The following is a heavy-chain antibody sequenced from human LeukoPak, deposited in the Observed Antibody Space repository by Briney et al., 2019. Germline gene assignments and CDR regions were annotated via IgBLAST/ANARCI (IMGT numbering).Heavy chain of an antibody. CDR2: ISAYNGNT. D-gene: IGHD4-11*01. J-gene: IGHJ6*02. CDR3: ARDGSVTTMSYYYYYGMDV. CDR1: GYTFTGYY. V-gene: IGHV1-18*04. Sequence: ASVKVSCKASGYTFTGYYIHWVRQAPGQGLEWMGWISAYNGNTNYAQKLQGRVTMTTDTSTSTAYMELRSLRSDDTAVYYCARDGSVTTMSYYYYYGMDVWGQGTTVTVSS.